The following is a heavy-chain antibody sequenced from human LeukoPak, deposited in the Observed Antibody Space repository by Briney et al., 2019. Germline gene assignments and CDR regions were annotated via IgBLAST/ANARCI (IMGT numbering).Heavy chain of an antibody. V-gene: IGHV4-30-2*01. CDR3: ARAASTTTLDY. D-gene: IGHD6-25*01. CDR2: IYHSGST. CDR1: GGSISSCGYH. J-gene: IGHJ4*02. Sequence: TSEALSLTCAVSGGSISSCGYHWRWIRQPPGKGLEWIGYIYHSGSTYYNPSLKSRVTISVDRSKNQFSLKLSVVTAADSVVYYCARAASTTTLDYWGQGTLVTVSS.